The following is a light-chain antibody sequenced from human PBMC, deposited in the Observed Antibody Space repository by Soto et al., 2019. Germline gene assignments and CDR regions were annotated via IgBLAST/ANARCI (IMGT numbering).Light chain of an antibody. V-gene: IGKV1-39*01. CDR3: QQSYTSPPWT. CDR2: RAS. J-gene: IGKJ1*01. Sequence: DIQMTQSPSSLSASVGDRVTISCRASQIISTYLTWYQQKPGTAPRLLISRASSVKSGVPPRFSGSGSGRDFALTISRLRPEDIATYFCQQSYTSPPWTFGQGTKVEVK. CDR1: QIISTY.